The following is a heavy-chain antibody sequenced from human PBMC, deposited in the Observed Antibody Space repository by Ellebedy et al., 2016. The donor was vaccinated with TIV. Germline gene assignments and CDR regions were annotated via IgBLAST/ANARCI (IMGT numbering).Heavy chain of an antibody. CDR1: GGTFSSYA. J-gene: IGHJ2*01. V-gene: IGHV1-69*13. CDR3: ARDRMGYSGSYEGYFDL. CDR2: IIPIFGTA. Sequence: SVKVSXXASGGTFSSYAISWVRQAPGQGLEWMGGIIPIFGTANYAQKFQGRVTITADESTSTAYMELSSLRSEDTAVYYCARDRMGYSGSYEGYFDLWGRGTLVTVSS. D-gene: IGHD1-26*01.